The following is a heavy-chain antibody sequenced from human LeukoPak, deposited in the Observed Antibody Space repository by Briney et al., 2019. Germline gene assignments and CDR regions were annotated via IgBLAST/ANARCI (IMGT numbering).Heavy chain of an antibody. Sequence: PGGSLRLSCAASGFTFNNYWMSWVRQAPGKGLEWVANIKQDRSEIYYVDSVKGRFIISRDNAKNSVYLQMNSLRADDTAVYYCGRGMDVWGQGTTVTVSS. J-gene: IGHJ6*02. CDR2: IKQDRSEI. V-gene: IGHV3-7*03. CDR3: GRGMDV. CDR1: GFTFNNYW.